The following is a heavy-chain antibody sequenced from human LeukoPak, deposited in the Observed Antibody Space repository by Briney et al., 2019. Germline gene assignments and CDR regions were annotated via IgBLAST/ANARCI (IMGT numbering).Heavy chain of an antibody. Sequence: GGSLRLSCAASGFTFSSYRMSWVRQAPGKGLEWVGDIMQDGSEKYYVESVKGRFTISRDNAKKSLHLQMNSLRAEDTAVYYCARDERVVGFGFDLWGQGTMVTVSS. CDR2: IMQDGSEK. CDR1: GFTFSSYR. V-gene: IGHV3-7*01. D-gene: IGHD3-10*01. J-gene: IGHJ3*01. CDR3: ARDERVVGFGFDL.